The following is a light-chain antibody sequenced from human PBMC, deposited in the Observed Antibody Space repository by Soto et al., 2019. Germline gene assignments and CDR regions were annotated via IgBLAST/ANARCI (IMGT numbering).Light chain of an antibody. J-gene: IGKJ3*01. CDR1: HRVSNSL. Sequence: EIVLTQSPGTLSLSPGERATLSCRASHRVSNSLVAWYQQKPGQAPRPLISAASSRATGIPDRFSGSGSGTDFTLTISSLEPEDFAVYYCQTYGDSLFTFGPGTKVETK. CDR2: AAS. CDR3: QTYGDSLFT. V-gene: IGKV3-20*01.